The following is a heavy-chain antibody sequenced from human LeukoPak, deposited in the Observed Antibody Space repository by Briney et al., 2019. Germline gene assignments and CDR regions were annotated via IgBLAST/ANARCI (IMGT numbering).Heavy chain of an antibody. V-gene: IGHV4-59*12. D-gene: IGHD2-2*01. CDR3: ARGRSSSPIYYYYYMDV. Sequence: SETLSLTCTVSGGSISSYYWSWIRQPPGKGLEWIGYIYYSGSTNYNPSLRSRVTISVDTSKNQFSLKLSSVTAADTAVYYCARGRSSSPIYYYYYMDVWGKGTTVTVSS. J-gene: IGHJ6*03. CDR2: IYYSGST. CDR1: GGSISSYY.